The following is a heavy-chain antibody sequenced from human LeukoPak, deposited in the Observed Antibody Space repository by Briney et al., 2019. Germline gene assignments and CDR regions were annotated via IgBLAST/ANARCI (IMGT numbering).Heavy chain of an antibody. J-gene: IGHJ4*02. CDR3: ARDRVGATLYFDY. CDR1: GFTFSSYG. D-gene: IGHD1-26*01. CDR2: LSYRGDST. Sequence: PGGSLRLSCAASGFTFSSYGMSWVRQPPGKGLEWVSGLSYRGDSTYYADSVKGRSTISRDNSKNTLYLQMNSLRAEDTAVYYCARDRVGATLYFDYWGQGTLVTVSS. V-gene: IGHV3-23*01.